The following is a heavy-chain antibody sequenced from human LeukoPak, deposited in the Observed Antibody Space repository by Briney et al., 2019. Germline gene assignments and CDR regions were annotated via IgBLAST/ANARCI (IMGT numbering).Heavy chain of an antibody. CDR3: ARDEPEVYEGSYYYGMDV. J-gene: IGHJ6*02. Sequence: ASVKVSCKASGYTFTSYYMHWVRQAPGQGLEWMGIINPSGGSTSYAQKFQGRVTMTRDTSTSTVYMELSSLRSEDTAVYYRARDEPEVYEGSYYYGMDVWGQGTTVTVSS. CDR1: GYTFTSYY. V-gene: IGHV1-46*01. CDR2: INPSGGST. D-gene: IGHD3-3*01.